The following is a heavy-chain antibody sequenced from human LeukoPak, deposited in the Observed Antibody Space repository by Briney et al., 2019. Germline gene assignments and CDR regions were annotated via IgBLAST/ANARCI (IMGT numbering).Heavy chain of an antibody. D-gene: IGHD6-19*01. V-gene: IGHV4-4*09. CDR2: IYNSEST. Sequence: SETLSLTCTVSGGSVSRYYWSWIRQPPGKGLEWIGYIYNSESTNYNSSLESRVTISVDTSKNQFFLKLSSVTAADTAVYYCARFHSGPSGWYVLWYFDLWGRGTLVTVSS. CDR3: ARFHSGPSGWYVLWYFDL. J-gene: IGHJ2*01. CDR1: GGSVSRYY.